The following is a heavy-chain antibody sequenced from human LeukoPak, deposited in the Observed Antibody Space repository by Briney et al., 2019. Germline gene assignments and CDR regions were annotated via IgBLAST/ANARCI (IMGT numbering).Heavy chain of an antibody. CDR1: GFTFNSYW. CDR2: INRDGSST. V-gene: IGHV3-74*01. J-gene: IGHJ4*02. CDR3: ARGNFYSGSGSSPLDY. D-gene: IGHD3-10*01. Sequence: GGSLRLSCAASGFTFNSYWMHWVRQAPGKGLVWVSRINRDGSSTNYVDSVKGRFTISRDNAKKTLFLQMDSLRAEDAAVYYCARGNFYSGSGSSPLDYWGQGTLVTVSS.